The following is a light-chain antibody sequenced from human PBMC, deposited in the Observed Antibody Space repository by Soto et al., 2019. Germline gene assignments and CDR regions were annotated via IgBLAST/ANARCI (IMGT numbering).Light chain of an antibody. V-gene: IGLV1-40*01. Sequence: QSALTQPPSVSGAPGQRVIISCTGSNSNIGTGYDVHWYQQLPGTAPKLLIYGNNNRPSGVPDRFSGSKSGTSASLAITGLQAEDEADYYCHSYDSSLSAVVFGGGTQLTVL. CDR2: GNN. CDR3: HSYDSSLSAVV. J-gene: IGLJ2*01. CDR1: NSNIGTGYD.